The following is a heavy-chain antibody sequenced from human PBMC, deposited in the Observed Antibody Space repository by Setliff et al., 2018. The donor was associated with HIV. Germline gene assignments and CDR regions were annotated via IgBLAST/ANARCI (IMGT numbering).Heavy chain of an antibody. J-gene: IGHJ6*02. Sequence: SETLSLTCAVYGGSFSGYYWSWIRQPPGKGLEWIGEINENGSTNYNPSLKSRVTISVDTSKNQFSLKLSSVTAADTAVYYCARVRGRYYYHYAMDVWGQGTTVTVSS. D-gene: IGHD3-10*01. CDR2: INENGST. CDR3: ARVRGRYYYHYAMDV. CDR1: GGSFSGYY. V-gene: IGHV4-34*01.